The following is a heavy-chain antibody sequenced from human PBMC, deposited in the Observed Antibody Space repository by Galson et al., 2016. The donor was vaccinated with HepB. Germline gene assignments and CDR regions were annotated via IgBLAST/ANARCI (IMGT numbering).Heavy chain of an antibody. V-gene: IGHV1-18*04. CDR2: ISAYDGNR. D-gene: IGHD5-12*01. CDR3: AKVASSYYYYFMDV. Sequence: SVKVSCKASGYTFNNYGITWVRQAPGQGLEWMGWISAYDGNRNYAENFQGRVTMTTDRSASTAYMELRSLTSDDTAVYFCAKVASSYYYYFMDVWGQGTTVTVSS. CDR1: GYTFNNYG. J-gene: IGHJ6*03.